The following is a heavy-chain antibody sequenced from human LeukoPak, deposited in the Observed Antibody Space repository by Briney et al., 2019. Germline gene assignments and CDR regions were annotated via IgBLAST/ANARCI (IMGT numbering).Heavy chain of an antibody. CDR1: GDSVSSNSAA. V-gene: IGHV6-1*01. J-gene: IGHJ6*02. D-gene: IGHD6-19*01. Sequence: SQTLSLTCAISGDSVSSNSAAWNWIRQSPSRVLEWLRRTYYRSKLYNDYAVSVKSRITINPDTSKNQFSLQLNSVTPEDTAVYYCARVGYSSVWTPFAMDVWGQGTTVTVSS. CDR2: TYYRSKLYN. CDR3: ARVGYSSVWTPFAMDV.